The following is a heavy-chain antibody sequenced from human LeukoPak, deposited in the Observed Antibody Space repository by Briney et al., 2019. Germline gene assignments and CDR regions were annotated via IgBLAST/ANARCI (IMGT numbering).Heavy chain of an antibody. V-gene: IGHV4-30-4*01. CDR2: VYYTGNT. CDR3: ARGEAFDV. J-gene: IGHJ3*01. Sequence: SETLSLTCTVSGGLISSGDYYWNWIRQPPGKGLEWIGYVYYTGNTFYSPSLKSRVTISVGTSKNQFSLKLTSVTAADTAVYYCARGEAFDVWGQGTMFVVSS. CDR1: GGLISSGDYY.